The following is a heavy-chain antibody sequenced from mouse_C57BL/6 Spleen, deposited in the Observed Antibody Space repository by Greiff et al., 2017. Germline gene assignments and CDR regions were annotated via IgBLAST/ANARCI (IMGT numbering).Heavy chain of an antibody. CDR3: ATRGTTIVEEGYLDY. V-gene: IGHV5-6*03. Sequence: EVKVVESGGGLVKPGGSLKLSCAASGFTFSSYGMYWVRQTPDKRLEWVATISSGGSNIYYADSVKGRFTISRDNAKNPLFLQLSSLKSEDTAVYDCATRGTTIVEEGYLDYGGKGTTLTVSS. D-gene: IGHD1-1*01. J-gene: IGHJ2*01. CDR1: GFTFSSYG. CDR2: ISSGGSNI.